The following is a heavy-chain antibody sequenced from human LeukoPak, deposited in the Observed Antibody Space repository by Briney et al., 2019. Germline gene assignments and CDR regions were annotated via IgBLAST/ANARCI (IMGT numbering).Heavy chain of an antibody. CDR3: ASDYDSSGYSYDAFDI. J-gene: IGHJ3*02. CDR2: ISSSSSYI. D-gene: IGHD3-22*01. Sequence: GGSLRLSCAASGFTFSSYSMNWVRQAPGKGLEWVSSISSSSSYIYYADSVKGRFTISRDNAKNSLYLQMNSLRAEDTAVYYCASDYDSSGYSYDAFDIWGLGTMVTVSS. CDR1: GFTFSSYS. V-gene: IGHV3-21*01.